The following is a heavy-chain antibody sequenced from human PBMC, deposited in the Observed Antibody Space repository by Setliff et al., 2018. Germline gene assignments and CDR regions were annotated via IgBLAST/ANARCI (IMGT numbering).Heavy chain of an antibody. CDR3: AREQWLDPPGYYYMDV. Sequence: SETLSLTCTVSGGSISSYYWSWIRQPAGKGLEWIGHIYIGGSANYNPSLKSRVTMSIDTSKNQFSLKLNSVTAADMAVYYCAREQWLDPPGYYYMDVWAKGTTGTSP. V-gene: IGHV4-4*07. CDR1: GGSISSYY. CDR2: IYIGGSA. J-gene: IGHJ6*03. D-gene: IGHD6-19*01.